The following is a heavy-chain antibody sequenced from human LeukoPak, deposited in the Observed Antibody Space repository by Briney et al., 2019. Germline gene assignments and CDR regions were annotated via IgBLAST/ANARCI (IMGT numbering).Heavy chain of an antibody. CDR1: GFTFSSYW. D-gene: IGHD3-9*01. CDR2: IKKDGSEK. CDR3: TKSLRRLRYFDWLSLGA. Sequence: GGSLRLSCAASGFTFSSYWMSWVRQAPGKGLEWVANIKKDGSEKYYVDSVKGRFTISRDNAKTSLYLQMNSLRPEDTAWYYCTKSLRRLRYFDWLSLGAWGQGTLVTVSS. J-gene: IGHJ5*02. V-gene: IGHV3-7*03.